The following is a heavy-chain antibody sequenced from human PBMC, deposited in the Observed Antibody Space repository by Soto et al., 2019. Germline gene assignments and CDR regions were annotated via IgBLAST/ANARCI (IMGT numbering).Heavy chain of an antibody. CDR3: ARIQTFFGIMTVFDY. CDR2: IYYSGST. J-gene: IGHJ4*02. Sequence: QVQLQESGPGLVMPSQTLSLTCTVSGGSINSAGYYWSWLRQHPGQGLEWIGNIYYSGSTNYNPSLKSRVTMSIDTSKNHCSLNLSSVTAADTAVYYCARIQTFFGIMTVFDYWGQGTLVTVSS. CDR1: GGSINSAGYY. V-gene: IGHV4-31*03. D-gene: IGHD3-3*01.